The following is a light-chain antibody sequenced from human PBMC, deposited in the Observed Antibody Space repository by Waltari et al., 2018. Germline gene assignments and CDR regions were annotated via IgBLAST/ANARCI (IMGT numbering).Light chain of an antibody. CDR1: RLAYKY. V-gene: IGLV3-1*01. CDR2: QDR. CDR3: QVWDSTTYMV. J-gene: IGLJ2*01. Sequence: SYEVTQSPSVSVSPGQTARTTCSGNRLAYKYVCWYQQKPGQSPVLVIYQDRKRPSGIPERFSGSNSGDTATLTISETQAVDEGDYYCQVWDSTTYMVFGGGTKLTVL.